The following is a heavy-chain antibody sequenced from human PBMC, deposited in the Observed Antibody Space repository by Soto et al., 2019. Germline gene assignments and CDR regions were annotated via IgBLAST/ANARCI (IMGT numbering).Heavy chain of an antibody. J-gene: IGHJ4*02. D-gene: IGHD3-10*01. V-gene: IGHV3-15*07. CDR2: IKRESDGGTA. CDR1: GFSFSNTW. Sequence: EVQLVESGGGSVKPGGSLRFSCAASGFSFSNTWMNWVRQAPGKGLEWVGHIKRESDGGTADYAAPVKGRFTISRDDSKNTLYLQMNSLKSDDTAVYYCTGIWFGSPTTYDYWGQGTLVSVSS. CDR3: TGIWFGSPTTYDY.